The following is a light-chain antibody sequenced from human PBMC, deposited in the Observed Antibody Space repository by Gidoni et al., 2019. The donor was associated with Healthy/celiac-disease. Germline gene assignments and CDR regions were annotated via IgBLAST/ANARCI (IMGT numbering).Light chain of an antibody. Sequence: SSLSASVGDRVTITCRASQSISSYLNWYQQKPGKAPKLLIYAASSLQSGVPSRFSGSGSGTDFTLTISSLQPEDFATYYCQQSYSTPRTFGQGTKLEIK. J-gene: IGKJ2*01. CDR1: QSISSY. CDR2: AAS. CDR3: QQSYSTPRT. V-gene: IGKV1-39*01.